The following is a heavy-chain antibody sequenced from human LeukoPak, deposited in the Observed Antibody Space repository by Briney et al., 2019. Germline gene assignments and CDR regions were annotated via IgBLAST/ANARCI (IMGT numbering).Heavy chain of an antibody. CDR2: INHSGST. CDR1: GGSLSGYY. V-gene: IGHV4-34*01. J-gene: IGHJ4*02. CDR3: ASLYYDYVWGSYRPLYYFDY. D-gene: IGHD3-16*02. Sequence: SETLSLTCAVYGGSLSGYYWSWIRQPPGKGLEWIGEINHSGSTNYNPSLKSRVTISVDTSKNQFSLKLSSVTAADTAVYYCASLYYDYVWGSYRPLYYFDYWGQGTLVTVSS.